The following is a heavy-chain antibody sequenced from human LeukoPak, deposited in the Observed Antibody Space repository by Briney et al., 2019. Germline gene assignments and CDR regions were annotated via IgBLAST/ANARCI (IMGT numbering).Heavy chain of an antibody. J-gene: IGHJ5*02. CDR2: ISDSGGGT. CDR1: GFTFSSYA. Sequence: GGSLRLSCAASGFTFSSYAMSWVRQAPGKGLEWVSVISDSGGGTYYADSVKGRFTISRDNSKNTLYLQMNSLRAEDTAVYYCAKSKGRDQLPTRYKFSWFDPWGQGTLVTVSS. CDR3: AKSKGRDQLPTRYKFSWFDP. D-gene: IGHD2-2*01. V-gene: IGHV3-23*01.